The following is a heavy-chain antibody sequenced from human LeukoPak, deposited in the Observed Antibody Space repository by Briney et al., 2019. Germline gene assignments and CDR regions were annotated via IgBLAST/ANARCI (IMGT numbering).Heavy chain of an antibody. V-gene: IGHV3-23*01. CDR2: ISGSGGST. J-gene: IGHJ4*02. D-gene: IGHD6-19*01. CDR1: GFTFSSYA. CDR3: ARGPTGYSSGWYGADFDY. Sequence: GGSLRLSCAASGFTFSSYAMSWVRQAPGKGLEWVSAISGSGGSTYYADSVKGRFTISRDNSKNTLYLQMNSLRAEDTAVYYCARGPTGYSSGWYGADFDYWGQGTLVTVSS.